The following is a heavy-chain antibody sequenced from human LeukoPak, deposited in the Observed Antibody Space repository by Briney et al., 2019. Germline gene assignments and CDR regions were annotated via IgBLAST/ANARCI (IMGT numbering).Heavy chain of an antibody. CDR2: IYYSGST. CDR3: ARRGSGYGLYYYYHYIDV. D-gene: IGHD5-12*01. J-gene: IGHJ6*03. CDR1: GGSVRSYY. V-gene: IGHV4-59*02. Sequence: SETLSLTCSVAGGSVRSYYWSWIRQPPGKGLEWIGYIYYSGSTNYNSSLKSRVTISVDTSKNQFSLKLSSVPAADTAVYYCARRGSGYGLYYYYHYIDVWGKGPTVTISS.